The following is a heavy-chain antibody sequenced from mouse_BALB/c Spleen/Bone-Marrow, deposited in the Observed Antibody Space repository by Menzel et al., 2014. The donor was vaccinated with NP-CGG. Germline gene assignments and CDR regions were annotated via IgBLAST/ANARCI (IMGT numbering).Heavy chain of an antibody. Sequence: QVQLQQSGAELARPGASVKMSCKASGYTFTSYTMHWVKQRPGQGLEWIGYINPSSGYTNYNQKFKDKATLTADKSSSTAYMQLSSLTSEDSAVYCCARSNGNYVLAYWGQGTLVTVSA. CDR1: GYTFTSYT. V-gene: IGHV1-4*01. CDR3: ARSNGNYVLAY. D-gene: IGHD2-1*01. CDR2: INPSSGYT. J-gene: IGHJ3*01.